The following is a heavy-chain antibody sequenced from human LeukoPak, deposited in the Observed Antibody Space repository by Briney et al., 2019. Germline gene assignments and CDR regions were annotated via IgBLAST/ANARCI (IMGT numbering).Heavy chain of an antibody. CDR1: GGSISSGSYY. Sequence: PSETLSLTCTVSGGSISSGSYYWSWIRQPAGKGLEWIGRIYTSGSTNYNPSLKSRVTISVDTSKNQFSLKLSSVTAADTAVYYCARVADTAMVYFDYWGQGTLVTVSS. CDR2: IYTSGST. V-gene: IGHV4-61*02. CDR3: ARVADTAMVYFDY. J-gene: IGHJ4*02. D-gene: IGHD5-18*01.